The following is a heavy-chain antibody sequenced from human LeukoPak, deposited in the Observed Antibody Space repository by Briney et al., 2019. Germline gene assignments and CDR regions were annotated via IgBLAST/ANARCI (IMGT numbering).Heavy chain of an antibody. CDR2: MNPNSGNT. V-gene: IGHV1-8*02. CDR1: GYTFTSYD. J-gene: IGHJ4*02. D-gene: IGHD3-3*01. Sequence: GASVKVSCKASGYTFTSYDIIWVRQAPGQGLEWMGWMNPNSGNTGYAQKFQGRVTMTRNTSISTAYMELSSLRSEDTAVYYCARGAYYDFWSGSPSDYWGQGTLVTVSS. CDR3: ARGAYYDFWSGSPSDY.